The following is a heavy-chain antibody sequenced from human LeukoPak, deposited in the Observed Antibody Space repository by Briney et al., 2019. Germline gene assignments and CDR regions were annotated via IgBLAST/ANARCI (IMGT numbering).Heavy chain of an antibody. J-gene: IGHJ4*02. V-gene: IGHV4-30-2*01. CDR1: GGSISSGGYY. CDR3: ARDRHSSGFDY. CDR2: IYHSGST. Sequence: SQTLSLTCTVSGGSISSGGYYWSWIRQPPGKGLEWIGYIYHSGSTYYNPSLKSRVTISVDRSKNQSSLKLSSVTAADTAVYYCARDRHSSGFDYWGQGTLVTVSS. D-gene: IGHD6-19*01.